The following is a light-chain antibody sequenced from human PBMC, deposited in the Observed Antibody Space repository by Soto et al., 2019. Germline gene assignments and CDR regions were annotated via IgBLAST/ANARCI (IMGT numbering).Light chain of an antibody. J-gene: IGKJ1*01. CDR1: QSIGRA. V-gene: IGKV3-11*01. Sequence: EIVLTQSPATLSLSPGERATLSCRASQSIGRAIAWYQHKPGQAPRLLIFDASKRATGIPARFRGSGSGTDFTLSISSLQSEDFAVYYCQQHTDRPPWTFGQGTKVDI. CDR3: QQHTDRPPWT. CDR2: DAS.